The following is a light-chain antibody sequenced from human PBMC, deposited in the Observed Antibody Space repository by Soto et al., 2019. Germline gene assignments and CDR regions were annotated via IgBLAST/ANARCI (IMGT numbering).Light chain of an antibody. CDR1: SGHSTYT. CDR3: ETWDSNTHTV. CDR2: LERSGSY. V-gene: IGLV4-60*03. Sequence: QPVLTQSSSASASLGSSVKLTCTLSSGHSTYTIAWHQQQPGKAPRYLMKLERSGSYNKGSGVPDRFSGSSSGADRYLTVPTLQSEDEADYYCETWDSNTHTVFGGGTQLTVL. J-gene: IGLJ7*01.